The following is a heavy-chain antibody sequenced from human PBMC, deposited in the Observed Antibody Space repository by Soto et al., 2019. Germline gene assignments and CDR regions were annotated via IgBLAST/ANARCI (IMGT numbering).Heavy chain of an antibody. V-gene: IGHV2-5*01. CDR1: GFSLSTSGVG. J-gene: IGHJ4*02. Sequence: SGPTLVNPTQTLTLTCTFSGFSLSTSGVGVGWIRQPPGKALEWLALIYWNDDKRYSPSLKSRLTITKDTSKNQVVLTMTNMDPVDTATYYCAQGHNWNLYPLYYFDYWGQGTLVTVSS. CDR2: IYWNDDK. CDR3: AQGHNWNLYPLYYFDY. D-gene: IGHD1-20*01.